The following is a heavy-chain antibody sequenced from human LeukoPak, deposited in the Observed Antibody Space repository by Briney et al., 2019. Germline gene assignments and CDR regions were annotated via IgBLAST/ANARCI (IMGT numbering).Heavy chain of an antibody. CDR3: ARDPRRYSYGYYFDY. Sequence: GGSLRLSCAASGFTFSSYAMHWVRQAPGKGLEWVAVIWFDGSNKFFGDSVKGRCTISRDNSKNTLYLHMTSLRAEDTAVYYCARDPRRYSYGYYFDYWGQGTLVTVSS. V-gene: IGHV3-33*01. D-gene: IGHD5-18*01. CDR2: IWFDGSNK. J-gene: IGHJ4*02. CDR1: GFTFSSYA.